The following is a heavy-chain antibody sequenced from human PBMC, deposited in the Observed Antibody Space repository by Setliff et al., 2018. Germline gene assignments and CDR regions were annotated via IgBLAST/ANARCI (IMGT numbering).Heavy chain of an antibody. CDR3: ARMSGFLYMDV. D-gene: IGHD3-3*01. V-gene: IGHV4-61*09. CDR2: IYTDGST. Sequence: PSQTLSLTCTVSGGSINSGSYYWSFIRQPAGKGLEWIGQIYTDGSTNYNPSLKSRVTISVDKSKNQFSLKLSSVTAADTAVYYCARMSGFLYMDVWGKGTTVTVSS. J-gene: IGHJ6*03. CDR1: GGSINSGSYY.